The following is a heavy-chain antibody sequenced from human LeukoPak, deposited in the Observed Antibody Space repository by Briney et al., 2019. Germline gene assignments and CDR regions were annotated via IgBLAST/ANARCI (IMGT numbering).Heavy chain of an antibody. CDR1: GGSISNHF. V-gene: IGHV4-59*11. J-gene: IGHJ4*02. D-gene: IGHD6-6*01. CDR2: VFAGGST. Sequence: SETLSLTCTVSGGSISNHFWSWIRQPPGKGLEWIGYVFAGGSTNYNPSLKSRVTMSVDPSRDQFSLRLSSVTTADTAIYYCASRPADNTWHGVFDYWSQGTLVTVSS. CDR3: ASRPADNTWHGVFDY.